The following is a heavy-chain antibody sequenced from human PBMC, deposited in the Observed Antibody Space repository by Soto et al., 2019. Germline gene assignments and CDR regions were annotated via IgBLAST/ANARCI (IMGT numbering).Heavy chain of an antibody. CDR2: IRSKANSYAT. CDR3: TRHSLSTRLGYSYGSNPNYYYYGMDV. CDR1: GFTFSGSA. D-gene: IGHD5-18*01. J-gene: IGHJ6*02. Sequence: PGGSLRLSCAASGFTFSGSAMHWVRQASGKGLEWVGRIRSKANSYATAYAASVKGRFTISRDDSKNTAYLQMNSLKTEDTAVYYCTRHSLSTRLGYSYGSNPNYYYYGMDVWGQGTTVTVSS. V-gene: IGHV3-73*01.